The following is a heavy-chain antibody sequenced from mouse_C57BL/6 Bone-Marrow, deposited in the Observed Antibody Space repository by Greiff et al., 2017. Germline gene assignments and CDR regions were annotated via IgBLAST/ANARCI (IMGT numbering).Heavy chain of an antibody. CDR3: ARSTYDGSWFDY. CDR1: GYTFTSYW. V-gene: IGHV1-52*01. Sequence: VQLQQPGAELVRPGSSVKLSCKASGYTFTSYWMHWVKQRPIQGLEWIGNIDPSDSDTHYNHKFKDKATLTVDKSSSTAYMQLSSLTSDDSAVYYYARSTYDGSWFDYWGQGTLVTVSA. CDR2: IDPSDSDT. D-gene: IGHD2-3*01. J-gene: IGHJ3*01.